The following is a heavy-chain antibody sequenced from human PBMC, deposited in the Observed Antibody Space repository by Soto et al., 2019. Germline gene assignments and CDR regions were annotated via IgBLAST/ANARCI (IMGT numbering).Heavy chain of an antibody. J-gene: IGHJ4*02. V-gene: IGHV1-18*01. Sequence: QVQLVQSGAEVKKPGASVKVSCKASGYTFTSYGISWVRQAPGQGLEWMGWISAYNGNTNSAQKLQGRVTMTTDTATSTAYMELRSLRSDDTAVYYCARTQDIVVVVAATQLDYWGQGTLVTVSS. CDR2: ISAYNGNT. D-gene: IGHD2-15*01. CDR1: GYTFTSYG. CDR3: ARTQDIVVVVAATQLDY.